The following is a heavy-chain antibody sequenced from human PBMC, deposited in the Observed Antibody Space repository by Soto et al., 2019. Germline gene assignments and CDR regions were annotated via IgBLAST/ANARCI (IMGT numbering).Heavy chain of an antibody. J-gene: IGHJ6*02. CDR3: ARARYQLLDPYYYGMDA. V-gene: IGHV4-59*01. CDR1: GGSIRSYY. Sequence: SVTLSLTCTGCGGSIRSYYWRWIRQCPGKGLEWIGYIHYSGSTKSNPSLKSRVTISVDTSRNQVSLKLSSVTAADSAVYFCARARYQLLDPYYYGMDAWGQGDTVTVSS. D-gene: IGHD2-2*01. CDR2: IHYSGST.